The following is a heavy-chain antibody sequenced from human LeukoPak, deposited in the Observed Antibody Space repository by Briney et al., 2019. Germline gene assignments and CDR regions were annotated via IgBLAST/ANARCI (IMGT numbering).Heavy chain of an antibody. CDR2: SRSKANSYAT. V-gene: IGHV3-73*01. Sequence: PGGSLKLSCAASGFTFSGSAMHWVRQASGKGLEWVGRSRSKANSYATAYAASVKGRFTISRDDSKNTAYLQMNSLKTEGTAVYYCTRLYSRNHWGQGTLVTVSS. CDR3: TRLYSRNH. J-gene: IGHJ5*02. CDR1: GFTFSGSA. D-gene: IGHD6-13*01.